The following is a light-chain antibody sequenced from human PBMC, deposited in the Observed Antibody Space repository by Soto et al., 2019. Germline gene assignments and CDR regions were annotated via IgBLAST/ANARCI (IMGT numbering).Light chain of an antibody. CDR1: QSVSSNY. V-gene: IGKV3-20*01. CDR3: QQYAASPRT. Sequence: EIVLTQSPGTLSLSPGERATLSCRASQSVSSNYLAWYQQKPGQAPRLLIYGASSRATGIPDRFSGSGSGTEFILTISRLEPEDFAVYYCQQYAASPRTFGQGTKVEI. CDR2: GAS. J-gene: IGKJ1*01.